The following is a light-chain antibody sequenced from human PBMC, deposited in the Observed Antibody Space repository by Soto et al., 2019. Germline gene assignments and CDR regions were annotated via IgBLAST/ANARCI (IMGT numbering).Light chain of an antibody. CDR2: GAS. J-gene: IGKJ1*01. CDR1: QSVSSSY. CDR3: QQYGSSGK. Sequence: EIVLTQSPDTLSLSPWERSTLSCRASQSVSSSYLAWYQQKPGQAPRLPIYGASNRATGIPDRFSGSGSGTDFTLTISRLEPEDFAVYYCQQYGSSGKFGQGNKVDIK. V-gene: IGKV3-20*01.